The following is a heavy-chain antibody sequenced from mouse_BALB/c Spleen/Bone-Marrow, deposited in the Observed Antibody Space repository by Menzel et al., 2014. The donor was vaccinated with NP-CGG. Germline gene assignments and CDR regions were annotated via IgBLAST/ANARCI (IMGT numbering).Heavy chain of an antibody. CDR1: GYSFTGYY. V-gene: IGHV1S34*01. Sequence: LVKTGASVKISCKASGYSFTGYYMHWVKQSHGKSLEWIGYISCYNGTTSYNQKFKGKATFTVDTSSSTAYMQFNSLTSEASAVYYCARGDGYYVGFDYWGQGTTLTVSS. CDR2: ISCYNGTT. CDR3: ARGDGYYVGFDY. J-gene: IGHJ2*01. D-gene: IGHD2-3*01.